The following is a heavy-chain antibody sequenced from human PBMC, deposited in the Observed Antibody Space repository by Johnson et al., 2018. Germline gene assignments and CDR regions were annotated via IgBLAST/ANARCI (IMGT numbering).Heavy chain of an antibody. CDR1: GFTFHSYW. CDR2: INSNGSAT. D-gene: IGHD1-26*01. CDR3: ARGSLVGGTSWFAFDL. V-gene: IGHV3-74*01. J-gene: IGHJ3*01. Sequence: VQLQESGGGLVQPGGSLRLSCAASGFTFHSYWMHWVRQVPGEGLVWVSRINSNGSATSDADSVRGRFTISRDNSKNTLYLQMDSLRAEDTALYYCARGSLVGGTSWFAFDLWGQGTMVTVAS.